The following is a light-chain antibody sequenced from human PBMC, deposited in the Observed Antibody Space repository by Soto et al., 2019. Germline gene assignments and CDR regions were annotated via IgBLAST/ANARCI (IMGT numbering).Light chain of an antibody. CDR1: SSNIGAGYD. Sequence: QSVLTQPPSVSGAPGQRVTISCTGSSSNIGAGYDVHWYQQLPGTAPKLLIYGNSNRPSGVPDRFSGSKSGTSASLAITGLQAEDEADYDGQYYDSSLSGLVFGGGTKLTVL. J-gene: IGLJ2*01. V-gene: IGLV1-40*01. CDR2: GNS. CDR3: QYYDSSLSGLV.